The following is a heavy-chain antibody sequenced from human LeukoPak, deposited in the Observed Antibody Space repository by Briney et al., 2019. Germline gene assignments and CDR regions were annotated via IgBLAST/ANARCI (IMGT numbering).Heavy chain of an antibody. J-gene: IGHJ4*02. CDR2: IYTSGST. CDR3: ASSRDGSGNYGRRPFDY. V-gene: IGHV4-4*07. Sequence: PSETLSLTCTVSGGSISSYYWSWIRQPAGKGLEWIGRIYTSGSTNYNPSLKSRVTMSVDTSKNQFSLKLSSVTAADTAVYYCASSRDGSGNYGRRPFDYWGQGTLVTVSS. CDR1: GGSISSYY. D-gene: IGHD3-10*01.